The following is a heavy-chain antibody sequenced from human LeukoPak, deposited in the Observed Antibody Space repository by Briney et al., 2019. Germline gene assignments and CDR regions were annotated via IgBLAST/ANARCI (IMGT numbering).Heavy chain of an antibody. Sequence: SVKVSCKASGGTFSSYAISWVRQAPGHGLEWMGGIIPIFGTANYAQKFQGRVTITADESTSTAYMELSSLRSEDTAVYYCARAALGYCSSTSCYTSDYWGQGTLVTVSS. CDR2: IIPIFGTA. D-gene: IGHD2-2*02. J-gene: IGHJ4*02. CDR3: ARAALGYCSSTSCYTSDY. V-gene: IGHV1-69*01. CDR1: GGTFSSYA.